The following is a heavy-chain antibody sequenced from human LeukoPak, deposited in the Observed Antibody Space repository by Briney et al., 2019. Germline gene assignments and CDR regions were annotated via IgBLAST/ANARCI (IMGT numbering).Heavy chain of an antibody. D-gene: IGHD3-22*01. V-gene: IGHV3-30-3*01. J-gene: IGHJ4*02. CDR1: GFTFSSYA. CDR2: ISYDGSNK. Sequence: GRSLRLSCAASGFTFSSYAMHWVRQAPGKGLEWVAVISYDGSNKYYADSVKGRFTISRDNSKNTLNLQMNSLRAEDTAVYYCARDSFALIVVGIFDYWGQGTLVTVSS. CDR3: ARDSFALIVVGIFDY.